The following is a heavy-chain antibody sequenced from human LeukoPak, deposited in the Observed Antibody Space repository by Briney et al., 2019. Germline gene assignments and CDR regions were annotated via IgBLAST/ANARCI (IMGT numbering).Heavy chain of an antibody. CDR2: IGSSGGDT. Sequence: GGSLRLSCAASGFTFSSYAMSWVRQAPGKGPEWVSAIGSSGGDTNYADSVKGRFTISRDNSKNTLYLQMNSLRAEDTAVYYCAKKIATGTLSFDYWGQGTLVTVSS. J-gene: IGHJ4*02. D-gene: IGHD6-13*01. CDR3: AKKIATGTLSFDY. CDR1: GFTFSSYA. V-gene: IGHV3-23*01.